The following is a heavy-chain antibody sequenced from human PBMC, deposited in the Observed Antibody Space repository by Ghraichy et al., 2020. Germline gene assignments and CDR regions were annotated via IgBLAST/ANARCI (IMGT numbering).Heavy chain of an antibody. D-gene: IGHD3-9*01. J-gene: IGHJ6*03. CDR1: GYTLTELS. CDR3: ATYYDILTGYTHGYYYMDV. V-gene: IGHV1-24*01. CDR2: FDPEDGET. Sequence: ASVKVSCKVSGYTLTELSMHWVRQAPGKGLEWMGGFDPEDGETIYAQKFQGRVTMTEDTSTDTAYMELSSLRSEDTAVYYCATYYDILTGYTHGYYYMDVWGKGTTVTVSS.